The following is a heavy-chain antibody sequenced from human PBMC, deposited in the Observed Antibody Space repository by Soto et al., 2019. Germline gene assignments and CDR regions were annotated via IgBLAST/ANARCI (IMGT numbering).Heavy chain of an antibody. Sequence: PSETLSLTCAVYGGSFSGYYLSWIRQPPGKGLEWIGQINHSGSTNYNPSLKSRVTISVDTSKNQFSLKLTSVTAADTALYYCARTDGDYDAPFDYWGQGTLVTLSS. V-gene: IGHV4-34*01. CDR1: GGSFSGYY. J-gene: IGHJ4*02. CDR3: ARTDGDYDAPFDY. CDR2: INHSGST. D-gene: IGHD4-17*01.